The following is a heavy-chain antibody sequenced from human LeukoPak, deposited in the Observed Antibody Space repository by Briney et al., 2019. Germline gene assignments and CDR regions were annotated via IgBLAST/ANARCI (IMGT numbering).Heavy chain of an antibody. J-gene: IGHJ4*02. Sequence: GGSLRLSCAASGFTFSSYWMSWVRQAPGKGLEWVANIKQDGSEKYYVDSVKGRFTISRDNAENSLYLQMNSLRAEDTAVYYCAREGGGYSYGPYFDYWGQGTLVTVSS. V-gene: IGHV3-7*01. CDR3: AREGGGYSYGPYFDY. CDR2: IKQDGSEK. CDR1: GFTFSSYW. D-gene: IGHD5-18*01.